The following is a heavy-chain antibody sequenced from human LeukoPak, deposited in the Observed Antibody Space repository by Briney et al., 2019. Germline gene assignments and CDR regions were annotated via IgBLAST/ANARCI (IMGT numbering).Heavy chain of an antibody. Sequence: PSETLSLTCSVSGGSINSRFWAWIRQPPGKGLEWIEYIYEGIPTYNPSLKSRVTISADTSNSQYSLKLNSVTAADTAVYYCASEDTADYKGRFDHWGQGTLVTVSS. V-gene: IGHV4-4*08. CDR3: ASEDTADYKGRFDH. CDR1: GGSINSRF. J-gene: IGHJ4*02. CDR2: IYEGIP. D-gene: IGHD4-11*01.